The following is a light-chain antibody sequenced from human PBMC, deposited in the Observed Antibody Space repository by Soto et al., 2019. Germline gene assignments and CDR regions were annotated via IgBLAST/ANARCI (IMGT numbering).Light chain of an antibody. CDR1: QSISNN. V-gene: IGKV3-15*01. CDR3: QQYNNWPPLT. J-gene: IGKJ4*01. CDR2: GAS. Sequence: EIVMTQSPATLSVSPGERATLSCRASQSISNNLAWYQQKPGQAHRLLIYGASTRATGIPARFSGSGSGTEFSLTISSLQSEDFAVYYCQQYNNWPPLTFGGGTEVEIK.